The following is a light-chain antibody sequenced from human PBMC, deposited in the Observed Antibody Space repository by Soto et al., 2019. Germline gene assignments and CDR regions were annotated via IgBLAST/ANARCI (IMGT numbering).Light chain of an antibody. V-gene: IGLV2-8*01. Sequence: QSALTQPPSASGSPGQSVTLSFTGTSSDVGGYNFVSWYQQHPGKVPKLMIYEVTKRPSGVPDRFSGSKSGNTASLTVSGLQAEDEADYYCSSYAGSNNVLFGGGTQLTVL. CDR1: SSDVGGYNF. J-gene: IGLJ2*01. CDR3: SSYAGSNNVL. CDR2: EVT.